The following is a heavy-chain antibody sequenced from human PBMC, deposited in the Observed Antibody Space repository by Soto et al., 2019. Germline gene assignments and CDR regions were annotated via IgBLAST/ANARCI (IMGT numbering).Heavy chain of an antibody. CDR3: ARDRRGYNWKSFDWFDP. Sequence: ASVKVSCQASCYTFTSYGISWGLQAPRQGLEWMGWISAYNGNTNYEQKLQGRGTMTTDTSTSTAYMELRSLRSDDTAVYYCARDRRGYNWKSFDWFDPWGQGTLVTVSS. D-gene: IGHD1-20*01. CDR1: CYTFTSYG. V-gene: IGHV1-18*01. CDR2: ISAYNGNT. J-gene: IGHJ5*02.